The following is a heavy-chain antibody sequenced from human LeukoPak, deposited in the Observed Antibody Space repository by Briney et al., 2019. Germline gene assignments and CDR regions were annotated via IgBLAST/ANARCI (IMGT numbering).Heavy chain of an antibody. D-gene: IGHD3-22*01. J-gene: IGHJ4*02. CDR3: ARDREYFYASSGYPDY. CDR2: ISSGSTT. Sequence: PGGSLRLSCVASGSTFSDHYMSWIRQAPGKGLEWIASISSGSTTHYADSVKGRFTVSRDNAKNSLFLQINSLTGEDTAVYYCARDREYFYASSGYPDYWGQGTLVTVSS. CDR1: GSTFSDHY. V-gene: IGHV3-69-1*02.